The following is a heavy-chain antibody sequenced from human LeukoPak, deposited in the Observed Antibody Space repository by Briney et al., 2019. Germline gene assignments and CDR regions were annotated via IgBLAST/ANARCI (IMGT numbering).Heavy chain of an antibody. Sequence: GRSLRLSCAGSGFTSDDCAMHWVRQAPGKGLEWVSGISWNSGSIGYADSVKGRFTISRDNAKNSLYLQMNSLRAEDTALYYCAKGRGYELPLDNWGQGTLVTVSS. J-gene: IGHJ4*02. V-gene: IGHV3-9*02. CDR2: ISWNSGSI. CDR3: AKGRGYELPLDN. CDR1: GFTSDDCA. D-gene: IGHD2-2*01.